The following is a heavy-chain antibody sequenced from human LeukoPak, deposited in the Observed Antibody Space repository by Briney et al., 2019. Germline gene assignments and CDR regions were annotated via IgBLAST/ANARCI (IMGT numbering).Heavy chain of an antibody. J-gene: IGHJ4*02. CDR2: ISISNTYI. Sequence: PGGSLRLSCAASGFTFSTYSMNWVRQAPGKGLEWVSSISISNTYIYYADSVKGRFTISRDNAKNSLYLQMNSLRAEDTAVYYCAGGGYSSSPDQFDYWGQGTLVTVSS. D-gene: IGHD6-13*01. V-gene: IGHV3-21*03. CDR3: AGGGYSSSPDQFDY. CDR1: GFTFSTYS.